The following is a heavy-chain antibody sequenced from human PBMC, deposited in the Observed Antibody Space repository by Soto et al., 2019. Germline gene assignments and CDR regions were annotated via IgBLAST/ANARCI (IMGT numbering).Heavy chain of an antibody. J-gene: IGHJ6*02. D-gene: IGHD3-22*01. CDR3: ATYSSAYYYYTMDV. CDR2: IYPGESNT. CDR1: GDSFTSYR. Sequence: PGESLKISCKGSGDSFTSYRIGWVRQMPGKGLEWMGIIYPGESNTRYSPSFQDQVTISADKSIGTAYLQWSSLKASDTAMYYCATYSSAYYYYTMDVWGQGTMVTVSS. V-gene: IGHV5-51*01.